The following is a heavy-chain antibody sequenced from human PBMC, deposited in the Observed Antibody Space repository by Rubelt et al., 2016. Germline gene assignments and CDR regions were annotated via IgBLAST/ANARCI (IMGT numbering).Heavy chain of an antibody. CDR1: GGSISTYY. D-gene: IGHD2-21*02. J-gene: IGHJ4*02. CDR3: ARQPPDTAAFDY. CDR2: IYYSGST. Sequence: QVQLQESGPGLLKPSETLSLTCTVSGGSISTYYWSWIRQPPGKGLEWIGNIYYSGSTKYNPSLKSRVTISVDTSNDQFSRKLSSVTAADTAVYYCARQPPDTAAFDYWGQGTLVTVSS. V-gene: IGHV4-59*08.